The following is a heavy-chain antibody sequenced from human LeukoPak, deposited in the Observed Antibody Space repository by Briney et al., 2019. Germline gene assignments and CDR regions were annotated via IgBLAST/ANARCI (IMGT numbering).Heavy chain of an antibody. V-gene: IGHV3-43D*03. Sequence: PGGSLRLSCAASGFTFDDYAMHWVRQAPGKGLEWVSLISWNGASTYYADSVKGRFTISRDNSKNSLYLQMNSLRAEDTAVYYCARDWDTAAAGPPDIWGQGTMVTVSS. CDR1: GFTFDDYA. CDR2: ISWNGAST. CDR3: ARDWDTAAAGPPDI. D-gene: IGHD6-13*01. J-gene: IGHJ3*02.